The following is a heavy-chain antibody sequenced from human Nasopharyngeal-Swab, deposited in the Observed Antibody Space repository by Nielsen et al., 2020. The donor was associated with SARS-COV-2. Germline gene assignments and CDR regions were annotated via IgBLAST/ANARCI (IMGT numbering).Heavy chain of an antibody. V-gene: IGHV3-30-3*01. CDR3: ASTPLDSSGYYYAFHY. CDR1: GFIFSRYT. J-gene: IGHJ4*02. Sequence: VGSLRLSCAASGFIFSRYTMHWVRQAPGKGLEWVAVMSYDGSKKYYADSVNGRFTISRDISKNTLYLQMHSLRAEDTAVFYCASTPLDSSGYYYAFHYWGRGTLVTVSS. CDR2: MSYDGSKK. D-gene: IGHD3-22*01.